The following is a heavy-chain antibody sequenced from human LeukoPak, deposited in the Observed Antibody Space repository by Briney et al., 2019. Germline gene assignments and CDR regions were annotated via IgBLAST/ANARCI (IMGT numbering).Heavy chain of an antibody. V-gene: IGHV4-34*01. CDR1: GGSFSGYY. CDR2: INHSGST. J-gene: IGHJ5*02. D-gene: IGHD3-3*01. CDR3: ARHRAITIFGVVPTGLDP. Sequence: SETLSLTCAVYGGSFSGYYWSWIRQPPGKGLEWIGEINHSGSTNYNPSLKSRVTISVDTSKNQFSLKLSSVTAADTAVYYCARHRAITIFGVVPTGLDPWGQGTLVTVSS.